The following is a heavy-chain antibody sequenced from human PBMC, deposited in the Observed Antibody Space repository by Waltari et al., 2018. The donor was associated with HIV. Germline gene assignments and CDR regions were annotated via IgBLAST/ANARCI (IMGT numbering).Heavy chain of an antibody. D-gene: IGHD3-22*01. CDR1: GFTFSSYA. J-gene: IGHJ2*01. Sequence: EVQLLESGGGLVQPGGSLRLSCAASGFTFSSYAMSWVRQAPGKGLEWVSAISGSGGSTYYADSVKGRFTISRDNSKNTLYLQMNSLRAEDTAVYYCAKDVGVVGTMIVVVGWYFDLWGRGTLVTVSS. V-gene: IGHV3-23*01. CDR2: ISGSGGST. CDR3: AKDVGVVGTMIVVVGWYFDL.